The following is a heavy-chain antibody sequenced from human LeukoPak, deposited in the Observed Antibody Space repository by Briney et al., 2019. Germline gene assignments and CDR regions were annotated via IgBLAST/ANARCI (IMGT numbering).Heavy chain of an antibody. J-gene: IGHJ4*02. Sequence: GGSLRLSCAASGFTSSNYATSWVPHAPGKGLGWVSAIIVSDGSTYYGDSVKGRYTTSRDKSKNTLYLQMNSLRAADTAVYYCAKDRVPDSGWEIDYWGQGTLVIVSS. CDR2: IIVSDGST. D-gene: IGHD6-19*01. CDR3: AKDRVPDSGWEIDY. V-gene: IGHV3-23*01. CDR1: GFTSSNYA.